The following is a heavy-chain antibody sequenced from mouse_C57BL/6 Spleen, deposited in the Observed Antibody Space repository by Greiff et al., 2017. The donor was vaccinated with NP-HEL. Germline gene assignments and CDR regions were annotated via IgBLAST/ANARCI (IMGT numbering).Heavy chain of an antibody. J-gene: IGHJ4*01. CDR3: ARSRGYAMDY. CDR1: GYTFTSYT. Sequence: QVQLKESGAELARPGASVKMSCKASGYTFTSYTMHWVKQRPGQGLEWIGYINPSSGYTKYNQKFKDKATVTADKSSSTAYMQLSSLTSEDSAVYYCARSRGYAMDYWGQGTSVTVSS. V-gene: IGHV1-4*01. CDR2: INPSSGYT.